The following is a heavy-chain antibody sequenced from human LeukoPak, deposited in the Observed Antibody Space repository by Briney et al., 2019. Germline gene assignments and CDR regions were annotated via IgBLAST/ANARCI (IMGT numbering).Heavy chain of an antibody. CDR1: GFTFDDYA. CDR3: AKDMGGRITMVRGVTHSGYYYGMDV. Sequence: GGSLRLSCAASGFTFDDYAMHWVRQAPGKGLEWVSLISGDGGSTYYADSVKGRFTISRDNSKNSLYLQMNSLRTEDTALYYCAKDMGGRITMVRGVTHSGYYYGMDVWGQGTTVTVSS. CDR2: ISGDGGST. D-gene: IGHD3-10*01. V-gene: IGHV3-43*02. J-gene: IGHJ6*02.